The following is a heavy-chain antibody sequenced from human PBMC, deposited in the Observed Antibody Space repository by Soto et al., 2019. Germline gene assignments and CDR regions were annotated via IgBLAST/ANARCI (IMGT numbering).Heavy chain of an antibody. V-gene: IGHV3-30*03. CDR1: GFTSSKYG. Sequence: QVQLVESGGGVVQPGRSLRLSCAASGFTSSKYGMHWVRQAPGKGLEWVAIMSNDGSGKYYADSVKGRFTVSGDNSKNKLYLQMNSLRTEDTAVYYCATEIFYYGSGHSTLDYWGQGTLVTVSS. CDR3: ATEIFYYGSGHSTLDY. D-gene: IGHD3-10*01. J-gene: IGHJ4*02. CDR2: MSNDGSGK.